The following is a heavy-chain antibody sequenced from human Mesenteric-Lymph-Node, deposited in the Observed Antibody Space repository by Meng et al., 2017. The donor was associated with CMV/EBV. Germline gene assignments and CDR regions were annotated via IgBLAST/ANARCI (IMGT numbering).Heavy chain of an antibody. J-gene: IGHJ4*02. V-gene: IGHV3-7*01. Sequence: GGSLRLSCVTSGFTFSSFWMGWVRQAPGKGLEWLAYINQGASERYYVDSVKGRSTISRDNAKNSLFLEMNSLRAEDTAVYYCARPSYSSSYYWGQGTLVTVSS. CDR2: INQGASER. CDR1: GFTFSSFW. D-gene: IGHD6-13*01. CDR3: ARPSYSSSYY.